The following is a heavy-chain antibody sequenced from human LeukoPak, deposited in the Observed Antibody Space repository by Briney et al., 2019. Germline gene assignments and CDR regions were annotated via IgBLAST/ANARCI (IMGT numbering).Heavy chain of an antibody. J-gene: IGHJ4*02. CDR2: ISAYNGNT. CDR3: ARGSPPRRNYDSRGYYSYYFDY. CDR1: GYSFTSYG. D-gene: IGHD3-22*01. V-gene: IGHV1-18*01. Sequence: ASVKVSCKASGYSFTSYGISWVRQAPGQGLEWMGWISAYNGNTNYAQKLQGRVTMTTDTSTSTAYMELRGLRSDDTAVYYCARGSPPRRNYDSRGYYSYYFDYWGQGTLVTVSS.